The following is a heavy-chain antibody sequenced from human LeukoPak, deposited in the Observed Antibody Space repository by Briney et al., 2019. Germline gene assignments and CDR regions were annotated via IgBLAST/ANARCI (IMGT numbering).Heavy chain of an antibody. J-gene: IGHJ4*02. D-gene: IGHD2-2*01. Sequence: GESLKLSCRGSGYSFNTYWIGWVRQMPGKGLEWMGIIYPGDSDTRYSPSFQGQVTMSADKSINTAYLQWSSLKASDTAMYYCARRQGCSSTSCPPDYWRQGTLVTVSS. V-gene: IGHV5-51*01. CDR3: ARRQGCSSTSCPPDY. CDR2: IYPGDSDT. CDR1: GYSFNTYW.